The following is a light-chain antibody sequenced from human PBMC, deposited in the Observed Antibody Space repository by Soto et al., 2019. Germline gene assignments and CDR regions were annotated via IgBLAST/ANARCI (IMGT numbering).Light chain of an antibody. J-gene: IGKJ4*02. CDR2: VAY. V-gene: IGKV1-5*01. CDR1: QGIGSW. Sequence: DIQMTQSPSILSASVGDRVTITCRASQGIGSWLAWYQQKPGEAPKLLMYVAYSLESGVPSRFSGRRAGAEFTLTIAGLQPEDFVAYYCHQYESCYPRTFGGGTKVDIK. CDR3: HQYESCYPRT.